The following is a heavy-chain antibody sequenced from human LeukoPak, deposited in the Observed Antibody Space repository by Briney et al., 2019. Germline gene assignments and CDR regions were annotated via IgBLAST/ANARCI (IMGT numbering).Heavy chain of an antibody. CDR3: AKDGTVGAPDADY. Sequence: GGSLRLSCAASGFTFSSYSMNWVRQAPGKGLEWVSSISSSSSYIYYADSVKGRFTISRDNSKNTLYLQMNSLRAEDTAVYYCAKDGTVGAPDADYWGQGTLVTVSS. V-gene: IGHV3-21*04. J-gene: IGHJ4*02. CDR1: GFTFSSYS. CDR2: ISSSSSYI. D-gene: IGHD1-26*01.